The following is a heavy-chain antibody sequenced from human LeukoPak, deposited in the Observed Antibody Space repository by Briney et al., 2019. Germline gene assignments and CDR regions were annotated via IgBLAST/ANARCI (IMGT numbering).Heavy chain of an antibody. V-gene: IGHV1-2*02. Sequence: GPVKVSCNASGYTFTGYYMHWVRQAPGQGLEWMGWINPNSGGTNYAQKFQGRVTMTRDTSISTAYMELSRLRSDDTAVYYCARELRDSFDYWGQGTLVTVSS. CDR1: GYTFTGYY. J-gene: IGHJ4*02. CDR3: ARELRDSFDY. D-gene: IGHD2-21*02. CDR2: INPNSGGT.